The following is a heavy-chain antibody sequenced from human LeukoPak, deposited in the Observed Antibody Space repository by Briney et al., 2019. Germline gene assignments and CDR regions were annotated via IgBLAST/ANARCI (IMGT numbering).Heavy chain of an antibody. Sequence: SETLSLTCTVSGGSISSYYWSWIRQPPGKGLEWIGYIYYSGSTYYNPSLKSRVTISVDTSKNQFSLKLTSVTAADAAIYYCARGPNSTGWYPHWGQGTLVTVSS. J-gene: IGHJ4*02. CDR3: ARGPNSTGWYPH. CDR2: IYYSGST. CDR1: GGSISSYY. D-gene: IGHD6-19*01. V-gene: IGHV4-59*12.